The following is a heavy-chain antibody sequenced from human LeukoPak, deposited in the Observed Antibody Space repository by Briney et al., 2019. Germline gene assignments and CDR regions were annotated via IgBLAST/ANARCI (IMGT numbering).Heavy chain of an antibody. CDR3: AREGCSSTSCHDY. Sequence: ASVKVSCKASGYTFTGWYIHWVRQAPGQGLQWMGWINPNSGGTNYGQNFQGRVTMTTDTSTSTAYMELRSLRSDDTAVYYCAREGCSSTSCHDYWGQGTLVAVSS. D-gene: IGHD2-2*01. V-gene: IGHV1-2*02. CDR1: GYTFTGWY. CDR2: INPNSGGT. J-gene: IGHJ4*02.